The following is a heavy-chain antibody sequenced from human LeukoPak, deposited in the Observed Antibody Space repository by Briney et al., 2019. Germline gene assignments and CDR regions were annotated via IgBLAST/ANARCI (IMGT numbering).Heavy chain of an antibody. J-gene: IGHJ4*02. V-gene: IGHV4-34*01. CDR2: INHSGST. CDR3: AREFPYCSSTSCYNRIDY. D-gene: IGHD2-2*02. CDR1: GGSFSGYY. Sequence: SETLSLTCAVYGGSFSGYYWSWIRQPPGKGLEWIGEINHSGSTNYNPSLKSRVTISVDTSKNQFSLKLSSVTAADTAVYYCAREFPYCSSTSCYNRIDYWGQGTLVTVSS.